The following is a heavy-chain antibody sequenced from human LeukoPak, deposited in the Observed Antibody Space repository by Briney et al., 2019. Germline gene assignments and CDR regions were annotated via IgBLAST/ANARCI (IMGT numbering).Heavy chain of an antibody. CDR2: IGGTVSST. CDR1: GFSFSSSA. Sequence: GGSLRHSCAAPGFSFSSSAMCSVPAAPGTGLGWVSPIGGTVSSTYYANTVKGRFTNARDTSKNTLYLQMNCLRTEDTAVYYWAKSRAGREGSSGSIDYGCQGALVIVTA. D-gene: IGHD3-22*01. J-gene: IGHJ4*02. V-gene: IGHV3-23*01. CDR3: AKSRAGREGSSGSIDY.